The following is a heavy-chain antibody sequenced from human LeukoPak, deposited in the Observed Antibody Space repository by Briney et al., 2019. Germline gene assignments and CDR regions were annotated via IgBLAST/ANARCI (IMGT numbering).Heavy chain of an antibody. V-gene: IGHV3-11*04. CDR3: ARDHYYDSSGFSDY. CDR2: ISSSGSTI. CDR1: GFTFSDYY. D-gene: IGHD3-22*01. Sequence: GGSLRLSCAASGFTFSDYYMSWLRQAPGKGLEWVSYISSSGSTIYYADSVKGRFTISRDNAKNSLYLQMNSLRAEDTAVYYCARDHYYDSSGFSDYWGQGTLVTVSS. J-gene: IGHJ4*02.